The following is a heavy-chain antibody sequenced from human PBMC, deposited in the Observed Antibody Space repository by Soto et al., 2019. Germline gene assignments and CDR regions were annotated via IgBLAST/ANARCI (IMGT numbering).Heavy chain of an antibody. CDR3: VCIFSGGYSYGFYYYGMDV. Sequence: SQTMSLTYXVVGGSSRGGGDCWSWIRQPPGKGLEWIGYIYHSGSTYYNPSLKSRVTISVDRSKNQFPLKLSSVTAADTALYYCVCIFSGGYSYGFYYYGMDVWGHGTTVPVS. J-gene: IGHJ6*02. V-gene: IGHV4-30-2*01. CDR1: GGSSRGGGDC. CDR2: IYHSGST. D-gene: IGHD5-18*01.